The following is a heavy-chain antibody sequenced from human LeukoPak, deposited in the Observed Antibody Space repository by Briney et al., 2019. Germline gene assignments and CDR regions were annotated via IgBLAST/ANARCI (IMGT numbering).Heavy chain of an antibody. V-gene: IGHV3-7*01. CDR1: GFTFSTSW. CDR2: IREDGSEK. J-gene: IGHJ4*02. D-gene: IGHD6-19*01. Sequence: GGSLRLSCAASGFTFSTSWMIWVRQAPGKGLEWVANIREDGSEKYYVDSVKGRFTISRDNAKNSLYLQMNSLRAEDTAVYYCASGYYSGWYIPYYWGQGTLVTVSS. CDR3: ASGYYSGWYIPYY.